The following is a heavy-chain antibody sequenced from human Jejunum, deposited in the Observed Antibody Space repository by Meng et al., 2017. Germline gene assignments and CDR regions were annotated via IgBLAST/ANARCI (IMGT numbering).Heavy chain of an antibody. D-gene: IGHD6-13*01. V-gene: IGHV4-4*02. Sequence: QLQWRAPGLVKPWGTLSPTCAVSGGSITSSNWWSWVRQPPGKGLEWIGEIFHSGSTNYNPPLKSRVTISVDKSKNQFSLKVTSVTAADTATYYCARFDISTAGRGDYWGQGILVTVSS. J-gene: IGHJ4*02. CDR2: IFHSGST. CDR1: GGSITSSNW. CDR3: ARFDISTAGRGDY.